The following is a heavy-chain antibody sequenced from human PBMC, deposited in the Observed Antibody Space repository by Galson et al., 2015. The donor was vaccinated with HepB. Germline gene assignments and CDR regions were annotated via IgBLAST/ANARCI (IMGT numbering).Heavy chain of an antibody. Sequence: SLRLSCAASGFAFNNAWMNWVRQAPGKGLEWVGRIKSKTDGGTTEYAAPVKGRFTISRDDSRNTLYLPMHSLKTDDTAVYYCTTDVYFSSYWSWLDPWGQGTLVTVSS. CDR2: IKSKTDGGTT. V-gene: IGHV3-15*01. J-gene: IGHJ5*02. CDR1: GFAFNNAW. CDR3: TTDVYFSSYWSWLDP. D-gene: IGHD2-2*01.